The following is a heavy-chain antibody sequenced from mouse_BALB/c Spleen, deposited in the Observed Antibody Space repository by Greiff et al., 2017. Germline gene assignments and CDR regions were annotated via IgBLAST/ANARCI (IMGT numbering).Heavy chain of an antibody. CDR2: ISTYYGDA. CDR3: ARVYYDYLDY. D-gene: IGHD2-4*01. CDR1: GYTFTDYA. J-gene: IGHJ2*01. Sequence: QVQLQQSGAELVRPGVSVKISCKGSGYTFTDYAMHWVKQSHAKSLEWIGVISTYYGDASYNQKFKGKATMTVDKSSSTAYMELARLTSEDSAIYYCARVYYDYLDYWGQGTTLTVSS. V-gene: IGHV1S137*01.